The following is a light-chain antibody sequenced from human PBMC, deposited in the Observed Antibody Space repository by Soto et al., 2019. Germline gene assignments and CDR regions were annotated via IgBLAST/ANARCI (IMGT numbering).Light chain of an antibody. Sequence: QSALTQPASVSGSPGQSITISCTGTSSDVGSYDLVSWYQQHPGKAPKLMIYEGSKRPSGVSNRLSGSKSGNTASLTISGLQAEDEADYYCCSYAGSSTHVLFGGGTKLPS. CDR1: SSDVGSYDL. J-gene: IGLJ2*01. CDR3: CSYAGSSTHVL. CDR2: EGS. V-gene: IGLV2-23*01.